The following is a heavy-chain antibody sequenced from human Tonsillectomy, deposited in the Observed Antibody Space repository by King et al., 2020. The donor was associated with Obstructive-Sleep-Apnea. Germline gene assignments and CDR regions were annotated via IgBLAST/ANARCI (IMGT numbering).Heavy chain of an antibody. CDR2: ISDDGRDK. CDR3: AREGITLAGSVDH. V-gene: IGHV3-30*03. D-gene: IGHD6-19*01. Sequence: HVQLVESGGGVVQPGRSLRLSCAASGFTFNDYTMHWVRQAPGKGLEWVAVISDDGRDKNYADSVEGRFSISRDKSRNTLHLQMHGLTVEDTAVYYCAREGITLAGSVDHRGQGTLVTVSS. CDR1: GFTFNDYT. J-gene: IGHJ4*02.